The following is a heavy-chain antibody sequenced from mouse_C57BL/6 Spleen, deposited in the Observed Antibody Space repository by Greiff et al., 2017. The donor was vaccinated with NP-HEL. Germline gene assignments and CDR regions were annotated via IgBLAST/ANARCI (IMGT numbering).Heavy chain of an antibody. Sequence: EVKLQQSGPELVKPGASVKISCKASGYTFTDYYMNWVKQSHGKSLEWIGDINPNNGGTSYNQKFKGKATLTVDKSSSTAYMELRSLTSEDSAVYYCATSPFITTVVALDYWGQGTTLTVSS. CDR1: GYTFTDYY. CDR3: ATSPFITTVVALDY. CDR2: INPNNGGT. V-gene: IGHV1-26*01. D-gene: IGHD1-1*01. J-gene: IGHJ2*01.